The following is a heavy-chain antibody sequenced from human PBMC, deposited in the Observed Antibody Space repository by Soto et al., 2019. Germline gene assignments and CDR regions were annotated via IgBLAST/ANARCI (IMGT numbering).Heavy chain of an antibody. CDR3: ARGGACGGDCYVDNYYYYYGMDV. J-gene: IGHJ6*02. CDR1: GYTFTSYA. CDR2: INAGNGKA. D-gene: IGHD2-21*02. V-gene: IGHV1-3*01. Sequence: GASVKVSCKASGYTFTSYAMHCVRQAPGQRLEWMGWINAGNGKAKYAQKFQGRVTITADESTSTAYMELSSLRSEDTAVYYCARGGACGGDCYVDNYYYYYGMDVWGQGTTVTVSS.